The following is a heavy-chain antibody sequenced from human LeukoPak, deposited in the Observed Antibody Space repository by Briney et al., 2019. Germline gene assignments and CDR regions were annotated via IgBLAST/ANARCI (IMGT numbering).Heavy chain of an antibody. D-gene: IGHD6-19*01. CDR2: IGGST. Sequence: LPGGSLRLSCAATGFTFSSYAMTCARHPPGKGREWVSAIGGSTYYADSVQGRFTISRDNSENTLYLQMNSLRAEDTAVYYCAKQYSGGWYYCDCWGQGTLVTVSS. CDR3: AKQYSGGWYYCDC. V-gene: IGHV3-23*01. J-gene: IGHJ4*02. CDR1: GFTFSSYA.